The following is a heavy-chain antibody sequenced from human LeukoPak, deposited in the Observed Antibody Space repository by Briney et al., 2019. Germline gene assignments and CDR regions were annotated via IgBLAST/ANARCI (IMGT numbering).Heavy chain of an antibody. D-gene: IGHD2-2*02. CDR2: IQYDGSFK. Sequence: GESLRLSCATSGFTFSFYGMHWVRQAPGKGLERVAFIQYDGSFKFYADSVQGRFSISRDNSKNTLFLQMNSLRADDTAVYYCAKTSDQLLYSKLDFWGQGTLVTVSS. CDR3: AKTSDQLLYSKLDF. J-gene: IGHJ4*02. CDR1: GFTFSFYG. V-gene: IGHV3-30*02.